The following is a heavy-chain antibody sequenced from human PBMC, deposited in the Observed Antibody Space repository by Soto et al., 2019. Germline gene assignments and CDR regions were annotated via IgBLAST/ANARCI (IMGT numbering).Heavy chain of an antibody. CDR3: ARVPNPRAECSSTSCQGNYYMDV. Sequence: QVQLVESGGGLVKPGGSLRLSCAASGFTFSDYYMSWIRQAPGKGLEWVSYISSSGSTIYYADSVKGRFTISRDNAKNSLYLQMNSLRAEDTAVYYCARVPNPRAECSSTSCQGNYYMDVLGKGTTVTVSS. V-gene: IGHV3-11*01. D-gene: IGHD2-2*01. J-gene: IGHJ6*03. CDR1: GFTFSDYY. CDR2: ISSSGSTI.